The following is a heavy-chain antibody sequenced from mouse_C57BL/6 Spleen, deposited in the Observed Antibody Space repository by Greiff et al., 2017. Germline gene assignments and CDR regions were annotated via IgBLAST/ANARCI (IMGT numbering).Heavy chain of an antibody. V-gene: IGHV1-50*01. CDR1: GYTFTSYW. Sequence: VQLQQPGAELVKPGASVKLSCKASGYTFTSYWMPWVKQRPGQGLEWIGEIDPSDSYTNYNQKFKGKATLTVDTSSSTAYMQLSSLTSEDAAVYYCARGGGSYSYFDYWGKGTTLTVSS. J-gene: IGHJ2*01. CDR2: IDPSDSYT. D-gene: IGHD1-1*02. CDR3: ARGGGSYSYFDY.